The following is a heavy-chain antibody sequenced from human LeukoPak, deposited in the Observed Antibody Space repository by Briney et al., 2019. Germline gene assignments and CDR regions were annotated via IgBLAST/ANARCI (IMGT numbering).Heavy chain of an antibody. D-gene: IGHD6-19*01. Sequence: LAGGSLRLSCAASGFTFSSYGMHWVRQAPGKGLEWVAVIWYDGSNKYYADSVKGRFTISRDNSKNTLYLQMNSLRAEDTAVYYCARPHSSGWYGLGENWFDPWGQGTLVTVSS. CDR3: ARPHSSGWYGLGENWFDP. CDR1: GFTFSSYG. V-gene: IGHV3-33*01. J-gene: IGHJ5*02. CDR2: IWYDGSNK.